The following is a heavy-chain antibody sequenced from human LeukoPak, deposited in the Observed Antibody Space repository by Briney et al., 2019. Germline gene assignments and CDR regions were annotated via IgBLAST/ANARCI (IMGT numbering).Heavy chain of an antibody. J-gene: IGHJ5*02. CDR2: MYHSGST. V-gene: IGHV4-38-2*02. CDR1: GYSISSGYY. Sequence: PSETLSLTCTVSGYSISSGYYWGWIRQPPGKGLEWIGSMYHSGSTYYNPSLKSRVTISVDTSKNQFSLKLSSVTAADTAVYYCARVPGPNWFDPWGQGTLVTVSS. CDR3: ARVPGPNWFDP.